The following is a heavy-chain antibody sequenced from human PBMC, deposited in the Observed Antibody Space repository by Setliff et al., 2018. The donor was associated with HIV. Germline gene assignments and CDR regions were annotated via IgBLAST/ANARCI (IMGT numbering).Heavy chain of an antibody. CDR1: GFTFSSYG. V-gene: IGHV3-33*08. J-gene: IGHJ4*02. CDR3: ARGSLWFGKLHSDY. Sequence: GGSLRLSCAASGFTFSSYGMHWVRQAPGKGLEWVAVIWYDGGSKYYADSVKGRFIISRDNSKNTLYLQMNSLRAEDTAVYYCARGSLWFGKLHSDYWGQGTLVTVSS. D-gene: IGHD3-10*01. CDR2: IWYDGGSK.